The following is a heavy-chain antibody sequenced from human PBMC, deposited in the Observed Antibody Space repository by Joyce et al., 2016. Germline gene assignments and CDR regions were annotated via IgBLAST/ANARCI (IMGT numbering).Heavy chain of an antibody. CDR3: AGSAVRGTLSPFFDY. D-gene: IGHD3-16*01. CDR1: GYSFTSYW. Sequence: EVQLVQSGGEVKKPGESLKISCKGVGYSFTSYWLGWVRQMPGKGLELMGIIKPEDSCTRYSPSFQGQDTISVDMSIKTAHLRWGSLRASDTAIYYCAGSAVRGTLSPFFDYWGQGSLVTVSS. V-gene: IGHV5-51*01. J-gene: IGHJ4*02. CDR2: IKPEDSCT.